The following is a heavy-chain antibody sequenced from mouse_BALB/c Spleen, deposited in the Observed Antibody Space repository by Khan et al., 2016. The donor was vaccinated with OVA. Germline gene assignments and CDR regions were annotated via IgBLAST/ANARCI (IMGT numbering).Heavy chain of an antibody. V-gene: IGHV3-2*02. D-gene: IGHD1-2*01. Sequence: EVQLQESGPGLVKPSQSLSLTCTVTGYSITSGYGWNWIRQFPGNKLEWMGYISYSGSTNYNPSLISRISITRDTSKNPFFLQLNSETNEDTATYYCARTARIKYWGQGTTLTVSS. CDR1: GYSITSGYG. CDR3: ARTARIKY. CDR2: ISYSGST. J-gene: IGHJ2*01.